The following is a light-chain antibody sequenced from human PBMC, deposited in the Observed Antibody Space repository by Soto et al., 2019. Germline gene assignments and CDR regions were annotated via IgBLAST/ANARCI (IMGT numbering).Light chain of an antibody. CDR3: ISSTVSRSYV. V-gene: IGLV2-14*01. Sequence: QSVLTQPASVSGSPGRSITISCSGTSSDIGTYDHVAWFQQFPGKTPKLVIYSVSDRPSGVSYRFSGSKSGNTASLTISGLQADDEADYYCISSTVSRSYVFGTGTKATVL. J-gene: IGLJ1*01. CDR1: SSDIGTYDH. CDR2: SVS.